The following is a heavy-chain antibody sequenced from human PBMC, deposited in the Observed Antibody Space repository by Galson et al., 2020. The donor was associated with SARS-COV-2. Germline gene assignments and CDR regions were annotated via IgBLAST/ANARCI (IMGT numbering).Heavy chain of an antibody. CDR2: IEPSDSYT. D-gene: IGHD2-15*01. V-gene: IGHV5-10-1*01. CDR1: GYSFTSYW. Sequence: HGESLKISCKGSGYSFTSYWISWVRQMPGKGLEWMGRIEPSDSYTNYSPSFQGHVTISADKSISTAYLQWSSLKASDTAMYYCARVSVYCSGGSCYFLRDLWGRGTLVTVSS. J-gene: IGHJ2*01. CDR3: ARVSVYCSGGSCYFLRDL.